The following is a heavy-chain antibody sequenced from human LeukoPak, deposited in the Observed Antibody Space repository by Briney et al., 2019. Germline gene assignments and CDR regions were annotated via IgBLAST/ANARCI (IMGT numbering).Heavy chain of an antibody. D-gene: IGHD2-8*01. J-gene: IGHJ4*02. Sequence: GGSLRLSCAASGFSFSSYWMHWVRQAPGKGLVWVSRINSNGRSTSYADSVKGRFTISRDNAKSTLYLEMNNLRAEDTAVYYCTRDVWGDRDNYFDCWGQGTLVTVSS. CDR2: INSNGRST. V-gene: IGHV3-74*01. CDR3: TRDVWGDRDNYFDC. CDR1: GFSFSSYW.